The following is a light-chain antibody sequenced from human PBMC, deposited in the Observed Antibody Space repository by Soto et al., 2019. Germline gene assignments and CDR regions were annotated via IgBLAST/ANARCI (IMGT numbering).Light chain of an antibody. J-gene: IGKJ1*01. V-gene: IGKV3-20*01. Sequence: ESVLTQSPGTLSLSPGERATLSCRASQSVRSSFLAWYQLKPGQDPRLLIYGASSRATGIPDRFSGSGSGTDFPLTISRLEPEEFAVYYCQQYDSSPWTFGQGTKVEIK. CDR3: QQYDSSPWT. CDR1: QSVRSSF. CDR2: GAS.